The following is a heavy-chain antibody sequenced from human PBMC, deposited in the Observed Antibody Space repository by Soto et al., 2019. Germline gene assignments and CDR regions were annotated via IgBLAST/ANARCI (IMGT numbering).Heavy chain of an antibody. J-gene: IGHJ4*02. Sequence: EVQLVESGGGFVQPGGSLRLSCAASGFTCRNYEMNWVRKAPGKGLEWVSYISSSGITTYYADFAAGRFTISRDNAKESLYLHLNSLRVEDTAVYYCARYGTRADWWGLGTQVTVSS. CDR1: GFTCRNYE. CDR3: ARYGTRADW. V-gene: IGHV3-48*03. D-gene: IGHD1-1*01. CDR2: ISSSGITT.